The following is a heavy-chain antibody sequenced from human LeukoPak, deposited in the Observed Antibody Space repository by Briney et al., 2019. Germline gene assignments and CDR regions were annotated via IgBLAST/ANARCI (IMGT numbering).Heavy chain of an antibody. Sequence: PSETLSLTCTVSGGSISSYYWSWIRQPPGKGLEWIGYIYYSGSTNYNPSLKSRVTISVDTSKNQFSLKLSSVTAADTAVYYCARVPLWFGELPYFDYWGQGTLVTVSS. CDR1: GGSISSYY. V-gene: IGHV4-59*01. J-gene: IGHJ4*02. CDR2: IYYSGST. D-gene: IGHD3-10*01. CDR3: ARVPLWFGELPYFDY.